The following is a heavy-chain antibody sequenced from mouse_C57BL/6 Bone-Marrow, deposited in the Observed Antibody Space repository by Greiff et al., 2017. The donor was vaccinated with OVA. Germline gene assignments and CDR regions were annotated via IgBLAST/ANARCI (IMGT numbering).Heavy chain of an antibody. CDR2: INPNNGGT. J-gene: IGHJ4*01. D-gene: IGHD2-3*01. CDR3: ARLNDGYYEDAMDY. Sequence: VQLQQSGPELVKPGASVKIPCKASGYTFTDYNMDWVKQSHGKSLEWIGDINPNNGGTIYNQKFKGKATLTVDKSSSTAYMELRSLTSEDTAVYYCARLNDGYYEDAMDYWGQGTSVTVSS. V-gene: IGHV1-18*01. CDR1: GYTFTDYN.